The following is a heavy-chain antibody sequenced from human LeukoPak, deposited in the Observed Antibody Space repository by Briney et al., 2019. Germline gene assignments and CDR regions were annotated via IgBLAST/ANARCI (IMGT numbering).Heavy chain of an antibody. Sequence: GGSLRLSCAASGFTFSSYDMHWVRQATGKGLEWVSAIGTAGDTYYPGSVKGRFTISRENAKNSLYLQTNSLRAGDTAVYYCARGGGAVAGTRFVAFDIWGQGTMVTVSS. CDR1: GFTFSSYD. J-gene: IGHJ3*02. CDR2: IGTAGDT. D-gene: IGHD6-19*01. V-gene: IGHV3-13*01. CDR3: ARGGGAVAGTRFVAFDI.